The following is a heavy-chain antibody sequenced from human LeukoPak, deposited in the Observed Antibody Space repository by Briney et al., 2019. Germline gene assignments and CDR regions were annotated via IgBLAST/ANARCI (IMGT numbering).Heavy chain of an antibody. CDR3: ARVYYQDSGTSYRHLDY. Sequence: GGSLRLSCAASGFTFSTYAMSWVRQVPGKGLEWVASIKQDESEKYFLDSVKGRFTISRDNAENSLYLQMNSLRAEDTAVYYCARVYYQDSGTSYRHLDYWGQGTLVTVSS. J-gene: IGHJ4*02. CDR2: IKQDESEK. D-gene: IGHD3-22*01. V-gene: IGHV3-7*01. CDR1: GFTFSTYA.